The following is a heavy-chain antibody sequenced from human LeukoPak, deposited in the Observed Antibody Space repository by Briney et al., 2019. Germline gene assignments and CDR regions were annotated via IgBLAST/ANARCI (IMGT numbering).Heavy chain of an antibody. Sequence: GGSLRLSCAASGFTFSSYSMNWVRQAPGKGLEWVSSISSSSSYIYYADSVKGRSTISRDNAKNSLYLQMNSLRAEDTAVYYCASLPYDFWSGYYSTTFDYWGQGTLVTVSS. CDR2: ISSSSSYI. D-gene: IGHD3-3*01. CDR1: GFTFSSYS. J-gene: IGHJ4*02. V-gene: IGHV3-21*01. CDR3: ASLPYDFWSGYYSTTFDY.